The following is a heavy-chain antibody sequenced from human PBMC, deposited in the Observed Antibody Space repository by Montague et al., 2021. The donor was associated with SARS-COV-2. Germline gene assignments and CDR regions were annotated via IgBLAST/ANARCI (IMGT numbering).Heavy chain of an antibody. D-gene: IGHD2-8*01. V-gene: IGHV3-33*03. CDR2: LSYEGSKR. CDR3: AKSKVVFMVCVMRDHFDH. CDR1: GFTFNNHG. J-gene: IGHJ4*02. Sequence: SLRLSCAVAGFTFNNHGMHWVRQAPGKGLEWVAYLSYEGSKRFYADSVSGRFTISRDASKNTLYLQMNSLRVEDTATYYCAKSKVVFMVCVMRDHFDHWGQGTLVTVSS.